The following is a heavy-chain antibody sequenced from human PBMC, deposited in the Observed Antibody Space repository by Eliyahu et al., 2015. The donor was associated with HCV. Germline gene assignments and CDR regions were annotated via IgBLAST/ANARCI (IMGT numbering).Heavy chain of an antibody. CDR2: IYTSGST. J-gene: IGHJ3*02. CDR3: ARRVLIYDSSGTTGDAFDI. CDR1: HGSISSGSYY. D-gene: IGHD3-22*01. V-gene: IGHV4-61*02. Sequence: QVQLQESGPGLVKPSQTLSLTCTFSHGSISSGSYYWSWIRQPAGKGLEWIGRIYTSGSTNYNPSLKSRVTISVDTSKNQFSLKLSSVTAADTAVYYCARRVLIYDSSGTTGDAFDIWGQGTMVTVSS.